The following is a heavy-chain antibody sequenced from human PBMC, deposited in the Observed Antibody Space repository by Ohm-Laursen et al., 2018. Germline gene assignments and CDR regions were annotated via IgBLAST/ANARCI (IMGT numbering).Heavy chain of an antibody. CDR3: ATVQYDSSAYFLS. J-gene: IGHJ4*02. Sequence: LSLTCAASGLRFSDQWMSWARQAPGKGLEWVGRIKRQADGGTVHYAVPVKGRFTISRDDSKNSLYLQMNSLKTEDTAVYYCATVQYDSSAYFLSWGQGTLVTVSS. CDR2: IKRQADGGTV. V-gene: IGHV3-15*01. CDR1: GLRFSDQW. D-gene: IGHD3-22*01.